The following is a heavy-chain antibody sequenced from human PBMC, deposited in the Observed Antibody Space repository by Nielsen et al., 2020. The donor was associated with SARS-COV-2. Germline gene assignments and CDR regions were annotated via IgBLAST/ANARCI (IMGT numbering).Heavy chain of an antibody. V-gene: IGHV3-74*01. CDR3: AREPILAVADEYYFDY. CDR1: GFTFSSYW. J-gene: IGHJ4*02. CDR2: INSDGSST. Sequence: GESLKISCAAPGFTFSSYWMHWVRQAPGKGLVWVSRINSDGSSTSYADSVKGRFTISRDNAKNTLYLQMNSLRAEDTAVYYCAREPILAVADEYYFDYWGQGTLVTVSS. D-gene: IGHD6-19*01.